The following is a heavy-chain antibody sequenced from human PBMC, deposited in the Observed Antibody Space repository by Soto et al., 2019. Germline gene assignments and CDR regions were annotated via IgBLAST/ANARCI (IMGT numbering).Heavy chain of an antibody. Sequence: GGSLRLSCAASGFTFSSYGMHWVRQAPGKGPEWVAVIWYDGSNKYYADSAKGRFTISRDNSKNTLYLQMNSLRAEDTAVYYCAKDSEGGDFDYWGQGTLVTVSS. V-gene: IGHV3-33*06. CDR1: GFTFSSYG. J-gene: IGHJ4*02. CDR2: IWYDGSNK. CDR3: AKDSEGGDFDY. D-gene: IGHD2-15*01.